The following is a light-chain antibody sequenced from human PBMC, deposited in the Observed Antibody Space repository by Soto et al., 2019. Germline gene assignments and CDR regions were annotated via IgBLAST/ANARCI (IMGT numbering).Light chain of an antibody. V-gene: IGKV3-20*01. CDR2: GAS. J-gene: IGKJ1*01. CDR1: QSVSRNF. CDR3: QQYGSSPWT. Sequence: EIVLTQSPGTLSLSPGARATLSCRASQSVSRNFLVWYQQKPCQAPRLLIYGASSRATGSTDRFSGSGSGTDFTLSISRLEPEDFAVYYCQQYGSSPWTFGQGTQVDIK.